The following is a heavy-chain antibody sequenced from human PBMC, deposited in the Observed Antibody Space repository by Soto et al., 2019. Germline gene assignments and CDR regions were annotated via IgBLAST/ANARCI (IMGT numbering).Heavy chain of an antibody. J-gene: IGHJ5*02. V-gene: IGHV3-74*01. CDR3: ATVATNSYNWLDP. CDR2: INSDGTKT. CDR1: GLTFNTYW. Sequence: EVQLVESGGTLVQPGGSLSLSCEASGLTFNTYWMHWVRQAPGKGLVWVSRINSDGTKTTYADSVKGRFTISRDNAKNTVYLQMNSLRAEDTAMYYCATVATNSYNWLDPWGQGTLVTVSS. D-gene: IGHD5-12*01.